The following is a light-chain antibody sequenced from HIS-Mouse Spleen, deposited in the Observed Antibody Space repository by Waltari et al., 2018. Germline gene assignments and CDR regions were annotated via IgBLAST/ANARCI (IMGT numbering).Light chain of an antibody. J-gene: IGLJ3*02. CDR2: EGS. CDR3: CSYAGSSTWV. V-gene: IGLV2-23*01. Sequence: QSALTQPASVSGSPGQSITISCTGTSSDVGSYNLVSWYQQHPGKAPKLMIYEGSKRPSGVSKRFSCSKSGNTAYLTISGLQAEDEADYYCCSYAGSSTWVFGGGTKLTVL. CDR1: SSDVGSYNL.